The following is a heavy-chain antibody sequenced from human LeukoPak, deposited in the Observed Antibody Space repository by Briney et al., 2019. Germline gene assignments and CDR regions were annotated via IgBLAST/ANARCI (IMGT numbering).Heavy chain of an antibody. V-gene: IGHV4-38-2*02. Sequence: PSETLSLTCTVSGYSISSGYYWGWIRQPPGKGLEWIGSIYHSGSTYYNPSLKSRVTISVDTSKNQFSLKLSSVTAADTAVYYCARLQADMVRGEEEPFFDYWGQGTLVTVSS. CDR1: GYSISSGYY. D-gene: IGHD3-10*01. J-gene: IGHJ4*02. CDR3: ARLQADMVRGEEEPFFDY. CDR2: IYHSGST.